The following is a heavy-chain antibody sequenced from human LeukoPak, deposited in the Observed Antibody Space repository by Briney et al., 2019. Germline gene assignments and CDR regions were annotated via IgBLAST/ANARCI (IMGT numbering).Heavy chain of an antibody. CDR3: ATYDQKLAFDN. CDR1: GGSMSSYY. J-gene: IGHJ4*02. D-gene: IGHD6-13*01. V-gene: IGHV4-4*07. CDR2: MYTDGST. Sequence: SETLSLTCIVSGGSMSSYYWSWIRQPAGKGLKWIGRMYTDGSTNYNPFLNSRVTMSVDTSKKHFSLRLNSVTAADTAVYYCATYDQKLAFDNWGQGTLVTVSS.